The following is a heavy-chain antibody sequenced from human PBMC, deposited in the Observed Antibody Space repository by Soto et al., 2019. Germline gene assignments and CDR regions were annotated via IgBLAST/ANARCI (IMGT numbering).Heavy chain of an antibody. D-gene: IGHD3-22*01. CDR3: ARGDSSGYYYFDY. CDR2: IIPIIGTA. V-gene: IGHV1-69*01. J-gene: IGHJ4*02. CDR1: GGTFSSYA. Sequence: QVQMVQSGAEVKKPGSSVKVSCKASGGTFSSYAISWVRQAPGQGLEWMGGIIPIIGTANYAQKFQGRVRYTADESTITAFRGLSSLRSEDTAVYYCARGDSSGYYYFDYWGQGTLVTVSS.